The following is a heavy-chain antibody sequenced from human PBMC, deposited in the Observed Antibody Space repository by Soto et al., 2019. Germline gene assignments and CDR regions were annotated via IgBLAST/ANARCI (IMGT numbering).Heavy chain of an antibody. CDR2: IRSKAYGGTT. Sequence: PGGSLRLSCTASGFTFGDYAMSWVRQAPGKGLEWVGFIRSKAYGGTTEYDASVKGRFTSSRDDSKSIAYLQMNSLKTEDTAEYYCTRGVLSGSYVQDGMDVWGQGTTVTVSS. V-gene: IGHV3-49*04. CDR3: TRGVLSGSYVQDGMDV. D-gene: IGHD1-26*01. J-gene: IGHJ6*02. CDR1: GFTFGDYA.